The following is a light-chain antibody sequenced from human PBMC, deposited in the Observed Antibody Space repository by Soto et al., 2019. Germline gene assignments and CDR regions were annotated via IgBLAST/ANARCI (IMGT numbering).Light chain of an antibody. V-gene: IGLV2-14*01. CDR2: EVS. J-gene: IGLJ3*02. Sequence: QSVLTQPASVSGSLGQSITISCTGTSSDIGGYKYVSWYRQHPGKAPKLIIFEVSNRPSGVSDRFSGSNSGNTASLTIPGLQAEDEADYYCTSYSRYRVLVFGGGTKVTV. CDR3: TSYSRYRVLV. CDR1: SSDIGGYKY.